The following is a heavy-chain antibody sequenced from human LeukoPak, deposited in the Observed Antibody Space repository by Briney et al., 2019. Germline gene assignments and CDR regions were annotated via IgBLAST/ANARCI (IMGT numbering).Heavy chain of an antibody. CDR3: ASFATGTTDNYYMDV. V-gene: IGHV4-61*02. CDR2: IYANGST. D-gene: IGHD1-1*01. J-gene: IGHJ6*03. Sequence: SETLSLTCTVSGASISSGLCYWSWIRQPAGKGLEWIGLIYANGSTNYNPSLKSRVAISVGTSKNQFSLKLTSITAADTAVYYCASFATGTTDNYYMDVWGKGTTVTVSS. CDR1: GASISSGLCY.